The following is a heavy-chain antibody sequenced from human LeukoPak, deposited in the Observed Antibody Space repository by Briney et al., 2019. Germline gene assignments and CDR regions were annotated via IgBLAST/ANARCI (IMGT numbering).Heavy chain of an antibody. J-gene: IGHJ3*02. Sequence: ASVKVSCKASGYTFTGYYMHWVRQAPGQGLEWMGWINPNSGGTNYAQKFQGWVTMTRDTSISTAYMELSRLRSDDTAVYYCARGGPRWQLTLYAFDIWGQGTMVTVSS. D-gene: IGHD4-23*01. CDR2: INPNSGGT. CDR3: ARGGPRWQLTLYAFDI. V-gene: IGHV1-2*04. CDR1: GYTFTGYY.